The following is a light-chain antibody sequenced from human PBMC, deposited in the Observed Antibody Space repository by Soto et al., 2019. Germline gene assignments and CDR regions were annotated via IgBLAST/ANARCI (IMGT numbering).Light chain of an antibody. Sequence: DIPMTQSPSSLSAFVGDRVTITCRASQGIGNDLAWFQQQPGKAPKRLVYAASTLHSGVPSRFSGSRSGTEFTLTISSLQPEDFATYDCLQHTAYPWTFGQGTKVEIK. CDR2: AAS. V-gene: IGKV1-17*01. CDR3: LQHTAYPWT. CDR1: QGIGND. J-gene: IGKJ1*01.